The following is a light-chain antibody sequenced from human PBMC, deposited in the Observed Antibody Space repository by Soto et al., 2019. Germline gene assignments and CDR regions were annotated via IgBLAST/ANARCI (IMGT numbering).Light chain of an antibody. CDR2: KAS. Sequence: IQMTQSPSTLAGSVGDRVTITCRASQTISSWLAWYQQKPGKAPKLLIYKASTLKSGVPSRFSGSGSGTEFTLTISRLEPEDFAVYYCQQYGSSPPITFGQGTRLEIK. CDR3: QQYGSSPPIT. J-gene: IGKJ5*01. V-gene: IGKV1-5*03. CDR1: QTISSW.